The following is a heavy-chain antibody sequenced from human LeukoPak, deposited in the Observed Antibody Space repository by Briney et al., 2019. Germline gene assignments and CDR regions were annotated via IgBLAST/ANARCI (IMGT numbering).Heavy chain of an antibody. Sequence: GGSLRLSCAASGFTSSSYAMSWVRQAPGKGLEWVSAISGSGGSTYYADSVKGRFTISRDNSKNTLYLQMNSLRAEDTAVYYCARNGQLSVAGTYFDYWGQGTLVTVSS. CDR3: ARNGQLSVAGTYFDY. CDR2: ISGSGGST. CDR1: GFTSSSYA. V-gene: IGHV3-23*01. J-gene: IGHJ4*02. D-gene: IGHD6-19*01.